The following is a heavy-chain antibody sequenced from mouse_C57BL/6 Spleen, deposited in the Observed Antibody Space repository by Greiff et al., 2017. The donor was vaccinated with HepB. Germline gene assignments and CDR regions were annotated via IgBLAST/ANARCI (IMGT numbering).Heavy chain of an antibody. Sequence: VQLQQSGAELVMPGASVKLSCKASGYTFTSYWMHWVKQRPGQGLEWIGEIDPSDSYTNYNQKFKGKSTLTVDKSSSTAYMQLGSLTSEDSAVYYCARGKGRFDYWGQGTTLTVSS. CDR1: GYTFTSYW. V-gene: IGHV1-69*01. D-gene: IGHD1-3*01. J-gene: IGHJ2*01. CDR2: IDPSDSYT. CDR3: ARGKGRFDY.